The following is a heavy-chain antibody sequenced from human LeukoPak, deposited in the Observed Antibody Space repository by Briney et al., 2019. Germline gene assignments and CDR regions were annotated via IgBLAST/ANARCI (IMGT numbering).Heavy chain of an antibody. J-gene: IGHJ5*02. CDR2: IYFSGTT. CDR1: GDSINAYY. Sequence: SETLSLTCTVSGDSINAYYGGWIRQPPGKGLEWIGYIYFSGTTKYNPSLESRVTISVDTSKNQFSLKLSSVTAADTAVYYCARRRAEGGSNGHYNWFDPWGQGILVTVSS. V-gene: IGHV4-59*08. D-gene: IGHD6-13*01. CDR3: ARRRAEGGSNGHYNWFDP.